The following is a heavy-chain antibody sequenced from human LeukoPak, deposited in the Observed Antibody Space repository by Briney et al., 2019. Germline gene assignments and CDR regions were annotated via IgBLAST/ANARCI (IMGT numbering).Heavy chain of an antibody. D-gene: IGHD3-10*01. Sequence: GGSLRLSCAASGFTFSRYWMQWVRQAPGKGLVWVSHIASDGSSTTYADSVKGRFTTSRDNAKNTLYLQMNSLRAEDTAVYYCVRDNYGVDYWGQGTLVTVSS. CDR3: VRDNYGVDY. CDR2: IASDGSST. V-gene: IGHV3-74*03. CDR1: GFTFSRYW. J-gene: IGHJ4*02.